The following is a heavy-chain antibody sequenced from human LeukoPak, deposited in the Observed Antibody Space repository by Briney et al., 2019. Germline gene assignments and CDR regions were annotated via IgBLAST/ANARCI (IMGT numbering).Heavy chain of an antibody. CDR2: INHSGST. J-gene: IGHJ3*02. D-gene: IGHD2-21*02. CDR1: GGSFSGYY. V-gene: IGHV4-34*01. Sequence: SETLSLTCAVSGGSFSGYYWSWIRQPPGKGLEWIGEINHSGSTNYNPSLKSRVTISVDTSKNQFSLKLSSVTAADTAVYYCARPGYCGGDCYGGDAFDIWGQGTMVTVSS. CDR3: ARPGYCGGDCYGGDAFDI.